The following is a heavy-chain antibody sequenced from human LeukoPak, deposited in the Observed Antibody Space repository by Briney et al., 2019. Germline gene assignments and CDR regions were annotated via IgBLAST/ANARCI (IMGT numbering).Heavy chain of an antibody. Sequence: PSETPSLTCTVSGGSISSGSYYWSWIRQPAGKGLEWIGRIYTSGSTNYNPSLKSRVTISVDTSKNQFSLKLSSVTAADTAVYYCARTGVQLERRGWFDPWGQGTLVTVSS. D-gene: IGHD1-1*01. CDR3: ARTGVQLERRGWFDP. CDR2: IYTSGST. CDR1: GGSISSGSYY. V-gene: IGHV4-61*02. J-gene: IGHJ5*02.